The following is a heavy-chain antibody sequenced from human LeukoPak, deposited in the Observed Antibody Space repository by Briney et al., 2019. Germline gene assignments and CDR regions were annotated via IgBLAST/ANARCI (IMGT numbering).Heavy chain of an antibody. V-gene: IGHV4-34*01. CDR3: ARRRGYSSSRGFDY. J-gene: IGHJ4*02. CDR1: GGSFSGYY. CDR2: INHSGST. D-gene: IGHD6-6*01. Sequence: SETLSLTCAVYGGSFSGYYWSWIRRPPGKGLEWIGEINHSGSTNYNPSLKSRVTISVDTSKNQFSLKLSSVTAADTAVYYCARRRGYSSSRGFDYWGQGTLVTVSS.